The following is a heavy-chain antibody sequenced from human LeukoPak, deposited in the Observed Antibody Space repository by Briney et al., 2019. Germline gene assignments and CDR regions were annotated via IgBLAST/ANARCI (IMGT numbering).Heavy chain of an antibody. CDR1: GFTFSDYY. CDR2: ISGSGSST. CDR3: ARGVGRNLFDY. V-gene: IGHV3-23*01. Sequence: GGSLRLSCAASGFTFSDYYMSWIRQAPGKGLEWVSAISGSGSSTYYADSVKGRFTISRDNSKNTLYLQMNSLRAEDTAVYYCARGVGRNLFDYWGQGTLVTVSS. D-gene: IGHD1-14*01. J-gene: IGHJ4*02.